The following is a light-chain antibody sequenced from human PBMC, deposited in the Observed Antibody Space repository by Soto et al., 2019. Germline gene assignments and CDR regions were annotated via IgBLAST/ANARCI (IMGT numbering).Light chain of an antibody. CDR2: LNSDRSH. CDR1: SGHSSYA. J-gene: IGLJ3*02. CDR3: QAWGTGIRV. V-gene: IGLV4-69*01. Sequence: QLVLTQSPSASASLGASVKLTCTLSSGHSSYAIAWHQQQPEQGPRYLMKLNSDRSHSKGDAIPDRFSGSSTAAERYLTISSLGAEDEYDYYCQAWGTGIRVFGGGTKLTVL.